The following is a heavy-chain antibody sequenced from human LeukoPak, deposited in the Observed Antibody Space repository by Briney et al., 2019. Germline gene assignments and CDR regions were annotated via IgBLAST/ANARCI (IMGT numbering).Heavy chain of an antibody. Sequence: SVKVSCKASGGTFSSYAISWVRQAPGQGLEWMGRIIPIFGTANYAQKFQGRVTITTDESTSTAYMEPSSLRSEDTAVYYCARDKTRYYDFRSGYQGPDAFDIWGQGTMVTVSS. CDR1: GGTFSSYA. CDR3: ARDKTRYYDFRSGYQGPDAFDI. CDR2: IIPIFGTA. J-gene: IGHJ3*02. D-gene: IGHD3-3*01. V-gene: IGHV1-69*05.